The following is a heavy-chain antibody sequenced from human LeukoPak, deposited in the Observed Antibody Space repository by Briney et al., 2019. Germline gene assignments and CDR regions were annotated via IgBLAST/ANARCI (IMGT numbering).Heavy chain of an antibody. D-gene: IGHD6-6*01. CDR3: AKVSIGDFDY. CDR1: GFTFSSYA. J-gene: IGHJ4*02. CDR2: ISGSGGST. Sequence: TEGSLRLSCAASGFTFSSYAMSWVRQAPGKGLEWVSAISGSGGSTYYADSVEGRFTISRDNSKNTLYLQMNSLRAEDTAVYYCAKVSIGDFDYWGQGTLVTVSS. V-gene: IGHV3-23*01.